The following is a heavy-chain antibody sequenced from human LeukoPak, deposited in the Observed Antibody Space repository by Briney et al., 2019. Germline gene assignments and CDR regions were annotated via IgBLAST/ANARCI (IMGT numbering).Heavy chain of an antibody. CDR3: ARNQYYYYGMDV. Sequence: ASVKVSCKASGYTFTSYYMHWVRQAPGQGLEWMGWISAYNGNTNYAQKLQGRVTMTTDTSTSTAYMELRSLRSDDTAVYYCARNQYYYYGMDVWGQGTTVTVSS. CDR1: GYTFTSYY. CDR2: ISAYNGNT. J-gene: IGHJ6*02. V-gene: IGHV1-18*04. D-gene: IGHD4-11*01.